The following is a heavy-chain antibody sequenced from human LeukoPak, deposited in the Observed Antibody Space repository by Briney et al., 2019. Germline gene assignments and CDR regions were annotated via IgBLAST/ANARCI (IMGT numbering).Heavy chain of an antibody. Sequence: PSETLSLTCTASGGSISSYYWSWIRQPPGKGLEWIGYISYSGSTNYNPSPKSRVTISVDTSKNQFSLKLSSVTAADTAVYYCAREVPLLPGPNWFDPWGQGTLVTVSS. CDR1: GGSISSYY. D-gene: IGHD2-15*01. CDR2: ISYSGST. CDR3: AREVPLLPGPNWFDP. V-gene: IGHV4-59*01. J-gene: IGHJ5*02.